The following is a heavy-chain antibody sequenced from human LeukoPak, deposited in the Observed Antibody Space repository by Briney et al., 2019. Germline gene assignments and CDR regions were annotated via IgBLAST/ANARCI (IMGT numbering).Heavy chain of an antibody. V-gene: IGHV3-48*01. Sequence: SGGSLRLSCAASGFTFSSNSMSWVRQAPGKGLEWVSYISSGGSTIYYADSVKGRFTISRDNAKNSLYLQMNSLRAEDTAVYYCAQKGVSGTFDPWGQGTLVTVSS. CDR2: ISSGGSTI. CDR1: GFTFSSNS. J-gene: IGHJ5*02. D-gene: IGHD1-14*01. CDR3: AQKGVSGTFDP.